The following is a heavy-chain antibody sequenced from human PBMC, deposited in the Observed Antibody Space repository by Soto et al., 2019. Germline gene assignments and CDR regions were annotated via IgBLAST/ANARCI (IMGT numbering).Heavy chain of an antibody. CDR1: GYTLTELS. CDR3: ATGGITMIVVADYGMDV. D-gene: IGHD3-22*01. CDR2: FDPEDGET. V-gene: IGHV1-24*01. Sequence: GASVKVSCKVSGYTLTELSMHWVRQAPGKGLDWMGGFDPEDGETIYAQKFQGRVTMTEDTSTDTAYMELSSLRSEDTAVYYCATGGITMIVVADYGMDVWGQGTTVTVS. J-gene: IGHJ6*02.